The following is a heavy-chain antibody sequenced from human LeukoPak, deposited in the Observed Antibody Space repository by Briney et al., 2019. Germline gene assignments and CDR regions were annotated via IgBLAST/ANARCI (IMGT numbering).Heavy chain of an antibody. CDR1: GGSVTGYY. Sequence: SETLSLTCTVSGGSVTGYYWSWIRQPPGKGLEWIGYIYYSGSTYYNPSLKSRVTISVDTSKNQFSLKLSSVTVADTAVYYCARAMISVGYCSSTSCYNWFDPWGQGTLVTVSS. CDR2: IYYSGST. J-gene: IGHJ5*02. D-gene: IGHD2-2*01. CDR3: ARAMISVGYCSSTSCYNWFDP. V-gene: IGHV4-59*06.